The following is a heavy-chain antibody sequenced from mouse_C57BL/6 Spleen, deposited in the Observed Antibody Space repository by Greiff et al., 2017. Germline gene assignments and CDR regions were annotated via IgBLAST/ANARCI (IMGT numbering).Heavy chain of an antibody. CDR1: GYTFTSYW. V-gene: IGHV1-52*01. CDR3: ARSDHYAMDY. Sequence: QVQLQQPGAELVRPGSSVKLSCKASGYTFTSYWMHWVKQRPIQGLEWIGNIDPSGSETHYNQKFKDKATLTVDKSSSTAYMQLSSLTSEDSAVYYCARSDHYAMDYWGQGTSVTVSS. CDR2: IDPSGSET. J-gene: IGHJ4*01. D-gene: IGHD2-13*01.